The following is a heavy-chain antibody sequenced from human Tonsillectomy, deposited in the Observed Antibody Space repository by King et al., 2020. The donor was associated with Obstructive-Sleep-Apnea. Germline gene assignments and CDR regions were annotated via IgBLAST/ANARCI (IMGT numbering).Heavy chain of an antibody. CDR2: ISGSGGST. J-gene: IGHJ4*02. V-gene: IGHV3-23*04. CDR1: GFTFSSYA. Sequence: VQLVESGGGLVQPGGSLRLSCAASGFTFSSYAMSWVRQAPGKGLEWVSAISGSGGSTYYADSVKGRFTISRDNSKNTLYLQMYSLRAEATAVYYCAKDYDYGDYGLDYWGQGTLVTVSS. CDR3: AKDYDYGDYGLDY. D-gene: IGHD4-17*01.